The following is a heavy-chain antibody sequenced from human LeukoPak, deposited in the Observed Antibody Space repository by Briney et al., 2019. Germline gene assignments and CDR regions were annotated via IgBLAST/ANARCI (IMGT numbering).Heavy chain of an antibody. V-gene: IGHV3-48*03. J-gene: IGHJ4*02. CDR1: GFTFSSYE. D-gene: IGHD5-18*01. CDR3: ARDPGYSYGRHLDY. Sequence: GGSLRLSCAASGFTFSSYEMYWVRQAPGKGPEWVSYISTSGSSIHYADSVKARFTISRDNAKNSLYLQMNSLRAEDTAVYYCARDPGYSYGRHLDYWGQGTLVTVSS. CDR2: ISTSGSSI.